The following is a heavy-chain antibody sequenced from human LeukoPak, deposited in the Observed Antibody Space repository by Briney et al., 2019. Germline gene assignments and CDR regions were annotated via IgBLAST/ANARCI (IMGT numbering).Heavy chain of an antibody. CDR2: ISWNSGST. CDR1: GFPFDEFA. J-gene: IGHJ5*02. V-gene: IGHV3-9*01. Sequence: GGSLRLSCVASGFPFDEFAMHWVRQTPGKGLGWVSVISWNSGSTHYANSVKGRFTISRDNAKSSLYLQMNSLRAEDTAFYYCAKDSGSVGPNWFDPWGQGTLVSVSS. CDR3: AKDSGSVGPNWFDP. D-gene: IGHD1-26*01.